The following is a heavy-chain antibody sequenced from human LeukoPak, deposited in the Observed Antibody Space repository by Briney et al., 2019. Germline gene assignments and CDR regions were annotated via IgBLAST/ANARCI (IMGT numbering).Heavy chain of an antibody. CDR2: ISGSGDNT. CDR3: ARDRSCTGGSCYMDV. J-gene: IGHJ6*03. Sequence: GGSLRLSCAASGFTFSTYAMSWVRQAPGKGLEWVSGISGSGDNTNYADSVKGRFTISRDNSKNTLSLQMSSLRVEDTAVYYCARDRSCTGGSCYMDVWGRGTTVTVSS. CDR1: GFTFSTYA. D-gene: IGHD2-15*01. V-gene: IGHV3-23*01.